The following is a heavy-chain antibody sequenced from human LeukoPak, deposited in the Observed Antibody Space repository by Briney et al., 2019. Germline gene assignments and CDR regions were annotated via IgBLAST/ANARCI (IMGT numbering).Heavy chain of an antibody. D-gene: IGHD3-10*01. CDR1: GFIFSSYG. J-gene: IGHJ5*02. Sequence: GGSLRLSCAASGFIFSSYGMHWVRPAPGKGLEWVAVISNDGTNKYYADSVKGRFTISRDNSKNTLYLQMNSLRAEDTAVYYCAKGPTGGSGFATGGIDPWSQGTLVTVSS. CDR3: AKGPTGGSGFATGGIDP. V-gene: IGHV3-30*18. CDR2: ISNDGTNK.